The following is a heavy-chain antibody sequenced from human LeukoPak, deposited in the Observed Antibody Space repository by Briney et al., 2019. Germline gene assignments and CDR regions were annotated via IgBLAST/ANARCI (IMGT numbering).Heavy chain of an antibody. CDR2: IYYSVRT. D-gene: IGHD3-10*01. CDR3: ARHALYGSGNDWFDP. J-gene: IGHJ5*02. CDR1: GVSISSTTYY. Sequence: SETLSLTCTVSGVSISSTTYYWGWIRQPPGKGLEWIGSIYYSVRTYYNPSLESRVTISVDTSKNQLSLKLSSVTAADTAVYYCARHALYGSGNDWFDPWDQGTLVTVSS. V-gene: IGHV4-39*01.